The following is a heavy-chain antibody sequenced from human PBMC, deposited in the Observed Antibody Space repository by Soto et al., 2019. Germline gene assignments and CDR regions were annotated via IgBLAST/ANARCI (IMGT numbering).Heavy chain of an antibody. D-gene: IGHD3-10*01. CDR3: ARGPYYYGSGSYYGMDV. V-gene: IGHV3-33*01. Sequence: GGSLRLSCAASGFTFSSYGMHWVRQAPGKGLEWVAVIWYDGSNKYYADSVKGGFTISRDNSKNTLYLQMNSLRAEDTAVYYCARGPYYYGSGSYYGMDVWGQGTTVTVSS. CDR1: GFTFSSYG. J-gene: IGHJ6*02. CDR2: IWYDGSNK.